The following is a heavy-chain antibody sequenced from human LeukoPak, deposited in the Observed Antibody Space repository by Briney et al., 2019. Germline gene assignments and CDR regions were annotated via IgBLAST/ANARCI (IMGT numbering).Heavy chain of an antibody. CDR2: VSYDGSNK. J-gene: IGHJ4*02. Sequence: PGRSLRLSCAASGFTFSSYGMHWVRLAPGKGLEWVAVVSYDGSNKYYADSVKGRFTISRDNSKNTLYLQMNSLGPEDTAVYYCAKDSYYGSGSYFYFDYWGQGTLVTVSS. D-gene: IGHD3-10*01. CDR1: GFTFSSYG. V-gene: IGHV3-30*18. CDR3: AKDSYYGSGSYFYFDY.